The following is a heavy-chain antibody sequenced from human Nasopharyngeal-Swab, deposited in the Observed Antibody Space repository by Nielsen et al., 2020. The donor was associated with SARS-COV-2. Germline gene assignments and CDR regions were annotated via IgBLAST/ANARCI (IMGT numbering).Heavy chain of an antibody. J-gene: IGHJ4*02. V-gene: IGHV3-7*01. CDR2: VKQDGTEK. Sequence: GYLLLSWAASGFTFSPYWMNWVRQAPGKGLEWVANVKQDGTEKYFVDSVKGRFTISRDNAKNSLYLHMNSLRAEDTAVYYCARDEILDYWGQGTLVTVSS. CDR1: GFTFSPYW. CDR3: ARDEILDY. D-gene: IGHD2/OR15-2a*01.